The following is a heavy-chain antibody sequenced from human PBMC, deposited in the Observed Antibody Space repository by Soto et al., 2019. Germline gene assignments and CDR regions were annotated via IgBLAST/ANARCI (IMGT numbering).Heavy chain of an antibody. V-gene: IGHV1-69*01. Sequence: QVQLVQSGAEVKKPGSSVKVSCKASGGTFSSYAISWVRQAPGQGLEWMGGIIPIFGTANYAQKFQGRVTITADESTSTAYRELSSLSSEDTAVYYCARALDYYDSSGYPYYYYYGMDVWGQGTTVTVS. CDR1: GGTFSSYA. J-gene: IGHJ6*02. CDR2: IIPIFGTA. D-gene: IGHD3-22*01. CDR3: ARALDYYDSSGYPYYYYYGMDV.